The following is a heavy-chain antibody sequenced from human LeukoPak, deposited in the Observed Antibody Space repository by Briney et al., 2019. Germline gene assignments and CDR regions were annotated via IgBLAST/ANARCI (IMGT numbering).Heavy chain of an antibody. CDR3: AKGSGWYYYFDC. J-gene: IGHJ4*02. CDR2: ISGSGGSA. D-gene: IGHD6-19*01. V-gene: IGHV3-23*01. Sequence: PGGSLRLSCAASGFTFSGYAMSWVRQASGKGLEWVSAISGSGGSAYYADSVKGRFTISRDNSKNTLYLQMNSLRAEDTAVYYCAKGSGWYYYFDCWGQGTLVTVSS. CDR1: GFTFSGYA.